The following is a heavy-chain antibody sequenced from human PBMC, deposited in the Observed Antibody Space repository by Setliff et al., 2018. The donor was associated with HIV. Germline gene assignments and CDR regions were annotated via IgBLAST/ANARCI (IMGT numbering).Heavy chain of an antibody. CDR2: IYYSGST. CDR1: GGSISNGYYY. CDR3: ARHDFWSGYHNWFDP. Sequence: KTSETLSLTCTVSGGSISNGYYYWVWIRQPPGKGLEWIGNIYYSGSTYYNPSLKSRVTISVDMSKNQFSLRLTSVTAADTAMYYCARHDFWSGYHNWFDPWGQGTLVTVSS. D-gene: IGHD3-3*01. J-gene: IGHJ5*02. V-gene: IGHV4-39*01.